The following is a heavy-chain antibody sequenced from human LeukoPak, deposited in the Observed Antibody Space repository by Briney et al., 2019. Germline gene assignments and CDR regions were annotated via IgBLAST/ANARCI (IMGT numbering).Heavy chain of an antibody. CDR1: GFSFNIYS. V-gene: IGHV3-48*01. CDR2: TGSIGSTI. J-gene: IGHJ4*02. CDR3: ARVGGRGIDY. Sequence: GGSLRLSCSASGFSFNIYSMSWVRQSPGKGLEWIAYTGSIGSTIHYADSVKGRFTISRDNAKKSLFLQMDTLRGDDTAVYYCARVGGRGIDYWGQGSLVSVSS.